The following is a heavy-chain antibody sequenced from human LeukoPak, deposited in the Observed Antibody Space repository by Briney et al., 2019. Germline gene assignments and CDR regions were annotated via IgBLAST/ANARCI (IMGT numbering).Heavy chain of an antibody. D-gene: IGHD3-10*01. CDR2: INWNGGST. V-gene: IGHV3-20*04. Sequence: GGSLRLSCAASGFTFDDYGMSWVRQAPGKGLEWVSGINWNGGSTGYADSVKGRFTISRDNAKNSLYLQMNSLRAEDTAVYYCARAGYYYGSGSYRPGDAFDIWGQGTMVTVSS. J-gene: IGHJ3*02. CDR1: GFTFDDYG. CDR3: ARAGYYYGSGSYRPGDAFDI.